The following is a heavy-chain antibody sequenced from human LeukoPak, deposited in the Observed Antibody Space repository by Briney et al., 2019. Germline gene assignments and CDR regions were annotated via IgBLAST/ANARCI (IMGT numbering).Heavy chain of an antibody. D-gene: IGHD6-13*01. Sequence: SETLSLTCAVYGGSFSGYYWSWIRQPPGKGLEWIGEINHSGSTNYNPSLKSRVTISVDTSKNQFPLKLSSVTAADTAVYYCARERGSSWYKRALDYWGQGTLVTVSS. CDR1: GGSFSGYY. CDR2: INHSGST. J-gene: IGHJ4*02. CDR3: ARERGSSWYKRALDY. V-gene: IGHV4-34*01.